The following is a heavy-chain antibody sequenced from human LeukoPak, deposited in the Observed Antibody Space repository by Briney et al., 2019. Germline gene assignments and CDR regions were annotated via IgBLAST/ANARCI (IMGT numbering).Heavy chain of an antibody. D-gene: IGHD1-26*01. CDR2: INPSGGST. V-gene: IGHV1-46*01. CDR1: GYTFTSYY. J-gene: IGHJ6*02. Sequence: ASVKVSCKASGYTFTSYYMHWVRQAPGQGLEWMGIINPSGGSTSYAQKFQGRVTMTRDTSTSTVYMELSSLRSEDTAVYYCATFAQNSGSYVYYYYGMDVWGQGTTVTVSS. CDR3: ATFAQNSGSYVYYYYGMDV.